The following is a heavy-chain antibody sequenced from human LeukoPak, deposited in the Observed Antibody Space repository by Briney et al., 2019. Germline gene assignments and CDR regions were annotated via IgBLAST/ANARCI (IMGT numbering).Heavy chain of an antibody. J-gene: IGHJ4*02. V-gene: IGHV1-3*01. CDR2: INAGNGNT. D-gene: IGHD5-12*01. CDR1: GYTFTSYA. CDR3: ARGVATNRYYFDY. Sequence: ASVKVSCKASGYTFTSYAMHWVRQAPGQRLEWMGWINAGNGNTKYSQKFQGRVTITRGTSASTAYMELSSLRSEDMAVYSCARGVATNRYYFDYWGQGTLVTVSS.